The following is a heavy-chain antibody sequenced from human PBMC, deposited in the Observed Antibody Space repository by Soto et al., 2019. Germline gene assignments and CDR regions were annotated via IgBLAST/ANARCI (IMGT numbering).Heavy chain of an antibody. CDR3: AKGPDLLTGYHDY. CDR2: IRGSGTTT. J-gene: IGHJ4*02. D-gene: IGHD3-9*01. CDR1: GFIFSRYA. V-gene: IGHV3-23*01. Sequence: GGSLRLSCAASGFIFSRYAMSWVRQAPGKGLEWVSTIRGSGTTTDYADSVKGRFTISRDNSKNTLYLQMSNLRAEETAVYYCAKGPDLLTGYHDYWGQGTLVTVSS.